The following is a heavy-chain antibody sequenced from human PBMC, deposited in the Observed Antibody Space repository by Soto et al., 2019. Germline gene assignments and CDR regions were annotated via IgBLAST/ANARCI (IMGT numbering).Heavy chain of an antibody. CDR1: GGSISSYY. CDR3: ARRYGSGFDY. J-gene: IGHJ4*02. V-gene: IGHV4-59*01. CDR2: IYYSGST. Sequence: QVQLQESGPGLVKPSETLSLTCTVSGGSISSYYWSWIRQPPGKGLEWIGYIYYSGSTNYNPSLKRRVTISVVTSKNQFSRKLSSVTAADTAVYYCARRYGSGFDYWAQGTLVTVSS. D-gene: IGHD3-10*01.